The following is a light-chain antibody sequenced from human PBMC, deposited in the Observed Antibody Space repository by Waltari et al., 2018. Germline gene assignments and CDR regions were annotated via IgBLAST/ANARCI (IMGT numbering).Light chain of an antibody. CDR2: LNSDGSQ. V-gene: IGLV4-69*01. CDR1: SEHSSYA. Sequence: QLVVTQSPSASASLGASVNLTCTLSSEHSSYAIAWHQQQPEKGPRYLMRLNSDGSQSKGDGIPDRFSGSSSGSERYLTISSLQSEDEADYYCQTWGTDMWVFGGGTKLTVL. J-gene: IGLJ3*02. CDR3: QTWGTDMWV.